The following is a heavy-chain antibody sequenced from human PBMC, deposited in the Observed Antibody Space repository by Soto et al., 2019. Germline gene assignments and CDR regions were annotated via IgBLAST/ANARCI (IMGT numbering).Heavy chain of an antibody. CDR1: GGTFSSYA. D-gene: IGHD3-22*01. Sequence: SVKVSCKASGGTFSSYAISWVRQAPGQGLEWMGGIIPILGTANYAQKFQGRVTITANESTSTAYMELSSLRSEDTAVYYCARHYDSSGYYTWFDYWGQGTLVTVSS. V-gene: IGHV1-69*13. J-gene: IGHJ4*02. CDR2: IIPILGTA. CDR3: ARHYDSSGYYTWFDY.